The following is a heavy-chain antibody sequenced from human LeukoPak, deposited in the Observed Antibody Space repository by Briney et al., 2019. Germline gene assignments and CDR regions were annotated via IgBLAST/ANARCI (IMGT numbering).Heavy chain of an antibody. CDR1: GFTFSSYA. Sequence: GRSLRLSCAASGFTFSSYAIHWVRQAPGKGLEWVAVISYDGGLKYYADSVKGRFTISRDNSKNTLYLQMNSLRAEDTAVYYCARDGCCSSNSCLDYWGQGTLVTVSS. CDR3: ARDGCCSSNSCLDY. CDR2: ISYDGGLK. D-gene: IGHD2-2*03. V-gene: IGHV3-30-3*01. J-gene: IGHJ4*02.